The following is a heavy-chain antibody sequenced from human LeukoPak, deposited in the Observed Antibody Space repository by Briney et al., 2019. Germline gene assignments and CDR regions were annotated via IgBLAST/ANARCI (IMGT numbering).Heavy chain of an antibody. J-gene: IGHJ5*02. D-gene: IGHD3-10*01. CDR1: GFTFTSYA. CDR3: AKDGVGGYYYGSGSYS. Sequence: PRGSLRLSCAASGFTFTSYAMSWVRPAPGKGLEWVSAIIAIGGSTSYADSVKGRFTIARDNSKNTLYLQMNSLRAEDTAVYYCAKDGVGGYYYGSGSYSWGQGTLVTVSS. CDR2: IIAIGGST. V-gene: IGHV3-23*01.